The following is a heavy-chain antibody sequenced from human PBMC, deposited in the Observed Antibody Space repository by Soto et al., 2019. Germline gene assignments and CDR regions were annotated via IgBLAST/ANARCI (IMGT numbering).Heavy chain of an antibody. Sequence: GGSLRLSCAASGFAFSSYGMHWVRQAPGKGLEWVAVISYDGSNKYYADSVKDRFTISRDNSKNTLYLQMNSLRAEDTAVYYCAKDSFFRSGSWHFDYWGQGSLATVPS. V-gene: IGHV3-30*18. CDR2: ISYDGSNK. CDR3: AKDSFFRSGSWHFDY. CDR1: GFAFSSYG. D-gene: IGHD6-13*01. J-gene: IGHJ4*02.